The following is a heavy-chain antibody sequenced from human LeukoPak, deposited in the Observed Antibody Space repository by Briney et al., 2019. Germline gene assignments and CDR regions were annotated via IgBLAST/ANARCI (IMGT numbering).Heavy chain of an antibody. CDR2: ISFDGNNE. V-gene: IGHV3-30*02. J-gene: IGHJ4*02. Sequence: GGSLRLSCTASGIIFSSFGMHWVRQAPGKGLEWVAFISFDGNNEYHADSVKGRFTISRDNFKNTLYLQMNSLRAEDTAVYYCAKDGGRDYLDYWGQGALVTVSS. CDR1: GIIFSSFG. CDR3: AKDGGRDYLDY. D-gene: IGHD3-16*01.